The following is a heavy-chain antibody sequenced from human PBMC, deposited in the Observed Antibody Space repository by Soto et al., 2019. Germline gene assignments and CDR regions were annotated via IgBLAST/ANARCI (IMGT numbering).Heavy chain of an antibody. CDR3: AREAGAYYDFWSGYFHNWFDP. Sequence: QVQLQESGPGLVKPSETLSLTCTVSGGSVSSGSYYWSWIRQPPGKGLEWIGYIYYSGSTNYNPSLKRRVTIAVDTSKNQFSRKLSSVTAADTAVYYCAREAGAYYDFWSGYFHNWFDPWGQGTLVTVSS. J-gene: IGHJ5*02. CDR2: IYYSGST. D-gene: IGHD3-3*01. V-gene: IGHV4-61*01. CDR1: GGSVSSGSYY.